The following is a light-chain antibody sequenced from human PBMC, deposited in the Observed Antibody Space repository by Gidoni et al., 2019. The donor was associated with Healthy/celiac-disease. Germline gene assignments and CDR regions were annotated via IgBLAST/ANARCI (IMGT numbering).Light chain of an antibody. Sequence: DIQMNQFPSYVSASVGDRVTITCRARQGISSWLAWYQQKPGKAPNLLIYASSSLQSGVPSRFSGSGSVTDFTLTISSLQPEDFATYYCQQANSFPPMYTFGQGTKLEIK. CDR3: QQANSFPPMYT. CDR1: QGISSW. CDR2: ASS. V-gene: IGKV1-12*01. J-gene: IGKJ2*01.